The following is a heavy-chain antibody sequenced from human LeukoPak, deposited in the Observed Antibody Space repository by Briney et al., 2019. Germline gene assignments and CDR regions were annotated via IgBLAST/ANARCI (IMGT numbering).Heavy chain of an antibody. CDR3: ASATLRCSGGSCYEMDV. J-gene: IGHJ6*04. D-gene: IGHD2-15*01. Sequence: ASVKVSCKASGYTFIDYYIHWVRQAPGQGLEWMGWINPNSGGTKYAQKFQGRVTMTRDTSISTAYMELSSLRSEDTAVYYCASATLRCSGGSCYEMDVWGKGTTVIVSS. CDR1: GYTFIDYY. V-gene: IGHV1-2*02. CDR2: INPNSGGT.